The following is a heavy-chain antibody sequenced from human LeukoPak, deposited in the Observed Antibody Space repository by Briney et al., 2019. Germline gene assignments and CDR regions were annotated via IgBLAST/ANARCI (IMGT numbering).Heavy chain of an antibody. CDR1: GGSISSYY. D-gene: IGHD6-13*01. CDR3: ATTLIAAAGTNFDY. V-gene: IGHV4-4*07. CDR2: IYTSGST. J-gene: IGHJ4*02. Sequence: PSETLSLTCTVSGGSISSYYWSWIRQPAGKGLEWIGRIYTSGSTNYNPSLKSRVTMSVDTSKNQFSLKLSSVTAADTAVYYCATTLIAAAGTNFDYWGQGTLVTVSS.